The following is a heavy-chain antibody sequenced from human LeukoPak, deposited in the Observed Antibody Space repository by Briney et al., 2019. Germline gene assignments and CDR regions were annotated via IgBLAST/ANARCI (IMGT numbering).Heavy chain of an antibody. D-gene: IGHD3-10*01. CDR2: ISSSSSYI. CDR1: GFTFSDYY. V-gene: IGHV3-21*01. Sequence: GGSLRLSCAASGFTFSDYYMNWVRQAPGKGLEWVSSISSSSSYIYYADSVKGRFTISRDNAKNSLYLQMNSLRAEDTAVYYCAREAYYYGSGANYYYYYYMDVWGKGTTVTVSS. J-gene: IGHJ6*03. CDR3: AREAYYYGSGANYYYYYYMDV.